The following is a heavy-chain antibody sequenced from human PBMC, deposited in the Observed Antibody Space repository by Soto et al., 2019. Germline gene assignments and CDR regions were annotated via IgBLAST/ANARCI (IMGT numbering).Heavy chain of an antibody. CDR2: INPNSGGT. CDR3: ASYVCTNGVCYSYSFDY. Sequence: ASVKVSCKASGYTFTGYYMHWVRQAPGQGLEWMGWINPNSGGTNYAQKFQGRVTMTRDTSISTAYMELSRLRSDDTAVYYCASYVCTNGVCYSYSFDYWGQGTLVTVSS. J-gene: IGHJ4*02. D-gene: IGHD2-8*01. CDR1: GYTFTGYY. V-gene: IGHV1-2*02.